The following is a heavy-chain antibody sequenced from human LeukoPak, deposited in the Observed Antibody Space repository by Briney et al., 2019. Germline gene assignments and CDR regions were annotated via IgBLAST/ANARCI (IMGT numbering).Heavy chain of an antibody. CDR2: ISGSGDTT. D-gene: IGHD3-10*01. CDR3: AKDRGAVLLWFGGVDY. CDR1: GFTFSSYA. Sequence: GGSLRLSCAASGFTFSSYAMSWVRQAPGKGLEWVSTISGSGDTTYYADSVKGRFTVSRDNSKNTLYLQMNSLRAEDTAVYYCAKDRGAVLLWFGGVDYWGQGTLVTVSS. V-gene: IGHV3-23*01. J-gene: IGHJ4*02.